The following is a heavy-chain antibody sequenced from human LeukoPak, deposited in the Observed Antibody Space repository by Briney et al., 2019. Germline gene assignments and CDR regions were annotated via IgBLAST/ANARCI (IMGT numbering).Heavy chain of an antibody. D-gene: IGHD6-19*01. V-gene: IGHV1-18*01. CDR2: ISPSNGNT. CDR1: GYTFNTYG. J-gene: IGHJ3*02. Sequence: GASVKVSCKASGYTFNTYGISWVRQAPGQGLEWIGWISPSNGNTNYAQNVQGRATMTTDTSTSTAYMDLRGLRSDDTAVYYCARDREQWVPLGALDIWGQGTMVTVSS. CDR3: ARDREQWVPLGALDI.